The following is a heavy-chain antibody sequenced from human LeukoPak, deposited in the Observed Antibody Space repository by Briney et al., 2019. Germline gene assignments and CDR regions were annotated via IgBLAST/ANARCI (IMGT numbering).Heavy chain of an antibody. CDR3: ARVGRITIFGVVIPNDY. V-gene: IGHV3-21*01. CDR1: GFTFSSSS. CDR2: ISSSSSYI. J-gene: IGHJ4*02. Sequence: TGGSLRLSCAASGFTFSSSSISWVRQAPGKGLEWVSSISSSSSYIYYADSVKGRFTISRDNAKNSLYLQMNSLRAEDTAVYYCARVGRITIFGVVIPNDYWGQGTLVTVSS. D-gene: IGHD3-3*01.